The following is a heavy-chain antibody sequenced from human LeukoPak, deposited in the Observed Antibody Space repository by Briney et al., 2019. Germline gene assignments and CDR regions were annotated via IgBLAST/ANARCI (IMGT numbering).Heavy chain of an antibody. CDR1: GGTFSSYA. CDR2: IIPIFGTA. J-gene: IGHJ3*02. Sequence: GASVKVSCKASGGTFSSYAISWVRQAPGQGLEWMGGIIPIFGTANYAQKFQGRVTITADESTSTAYMELSSLRSEDTAVYYCAGGDTWEYCSSTSCYLYAFDIWGQGTMVTVSS. CDR3: AGGDTWEYCSSTSCYLYAFDI. V-gene: IGHV1-69*13. D-gene: IGHD2-2*01.